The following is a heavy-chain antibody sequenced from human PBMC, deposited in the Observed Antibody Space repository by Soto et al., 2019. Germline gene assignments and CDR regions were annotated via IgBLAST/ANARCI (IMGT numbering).Heavy chain of an antibody. CDR1: GAPISSYY. Sequence: PSETLSLTCTVSGAPISSYYWSWIRQPPGKGMEWIGRIHTTDGTNYNPSLKSRVTMSIDTSNNQFSLKLSSLTAADTAVYYCARALSSAAGLYFDFWGQGTLVTVSS. V-gene: IGHV4-4*07. D-gene: IGHD6-13*01. CDR3: ARALSSAAGLYFDF. CDR2: IHTTDGT. J-gene: IGHJ4*02.